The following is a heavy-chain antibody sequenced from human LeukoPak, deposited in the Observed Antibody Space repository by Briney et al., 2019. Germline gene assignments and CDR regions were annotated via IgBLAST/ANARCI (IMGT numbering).Heavy chain of an antibody. J-gene: IGHJ4*02. CDR1: GFTFSSSA. Sequence: PGGSLRLSCAASGFTFSSSAMSWVRQAPGKGLEWVSGISGGGGSTYYADSVKGRFTVSRDNSKNTLYLQMNSLRAEDTAVYYCAKSASGWPYYFDYWGQGTLVTVSS. CDR2: ISGGGGST. D-gene: IGHD6-19*01. V-gene: IGHV3-23*01. CDR3: AKSASGWPYYFDY.